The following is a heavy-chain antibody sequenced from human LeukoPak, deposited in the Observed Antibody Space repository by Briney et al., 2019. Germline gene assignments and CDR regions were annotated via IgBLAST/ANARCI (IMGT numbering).Heavy chain of an antibody. Sequence: GGSLRLSCAASGFTLSDYYMSWIRQAPGKGLEWVSYISSSGSTIYYADSVKGRFTISRDNSKNTLYLQMNSLRAEDTAVYYCARGEARIQLWSLSYFDYWGQGTLVTVSS. CDR1: GFTLSDYY. CDR2: ISSSGSTI. D-gene: IGHD5-18*01. CDR3: ARGEARIQLWSLSYFDY. J-gene: IGHJ4*02. V-gene: IGHV3-11*04.